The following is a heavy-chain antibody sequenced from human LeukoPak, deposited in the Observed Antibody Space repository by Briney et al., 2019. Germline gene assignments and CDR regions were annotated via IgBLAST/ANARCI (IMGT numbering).Heavy chain of an antibody. CDR1: GFTFSNYG. Sequence: GGSLRLSCAASGFTFSNYGMHWVRQAPGKGLEWVAFIRYDGSNKYYADSAKGRFTISRDNSKNTLYLQMNSLRAEDTAVYYCAKDLSGSPFFDYWGQGTLVTVSS. V-gene: IGHV3-30*02. D-gene: IGHD3-3*01. CDR2: IRYDGSNK. J-gene: IGHJ4*02. CDR3: AKDLSGSPFFDY.